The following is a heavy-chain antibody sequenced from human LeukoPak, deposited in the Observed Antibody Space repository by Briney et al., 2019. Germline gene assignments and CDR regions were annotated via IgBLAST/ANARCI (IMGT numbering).Heavy chain of an antibody. CDR1: GYTLTAYY. CDR3: ARDDNFQFDS. Sequence: GASVKVSCKASGYTLTAYYMHWVRQAPGQGLEWMGWINPNTGGTNYAPKFQGRVTMTRDTSISTAYMVLSSLTFDDTAVYYCARDDNFQFDSWGQGTLVTVSS. J-gene: IGHJ4*02. CDR2: INPNTGGT. D-gene: IGHD1-1*01. V-gene: IGHV1-2*02.